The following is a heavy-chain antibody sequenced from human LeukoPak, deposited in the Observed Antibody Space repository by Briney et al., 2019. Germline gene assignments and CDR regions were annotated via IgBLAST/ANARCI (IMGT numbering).Heavy chain of an antibody. Sequence: GASVKVSCKASGYTFTSYAMNWVRQAPGQGLEWMGWINTNTGNPTYAQGFTGRFVFSLDTSVSTAYLQISSLKAEDTAVYYCVRLDDILTGSEFDYWGQGTLVTVSS. CDR2: INTNTGNP. D-gene: IGHD3-9*01. V-gene: IGHV7-4-1*02. CDR3: VRLDDILTGSEFDY. J-gene: IGHJ4*02. CDR1: GYTFTSYA.